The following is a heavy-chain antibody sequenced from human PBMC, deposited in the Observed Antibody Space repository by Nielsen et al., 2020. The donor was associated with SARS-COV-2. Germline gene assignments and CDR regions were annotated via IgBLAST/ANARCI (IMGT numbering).Heavy chain of an antibody. Sequence: GGSLRLSCAASGFTFGSSWMHWVRQAPGKGLVWVSRINSGGRTTTYADSVKGRFTISRDNAKNTLYLQMNSLRAEDTAVYYCARAKFYDSGVDPWGQGTLVTVSS. CDR3: ARAKFYDSGVDP. J-gene: IGHJ5*02. D-gene: IGHD5/OR15-5a*01. CDR2: INSGGRTT. V-gene: IGHV3-74*01. CDR1: GFTFGSSW.